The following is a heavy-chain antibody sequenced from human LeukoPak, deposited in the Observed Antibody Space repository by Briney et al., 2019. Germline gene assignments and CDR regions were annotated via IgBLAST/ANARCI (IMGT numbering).Heavy chain of an antibody. CDR3: ARVDFGSGSPFDY. V-gene: IGHV4-30-4*01. D-gene: IGHD3-10*01. CDR1: GGSISSGDYY. J-gene: IGHJ4*02. Sequence: SETLSLTCTVSGGSISSGDYYWSWIRQPPGKGLEWIGYIYYSGSTYYNPSLKSRVTISVDTSKNQFSLKLSSVTAADTAVYYCARVDFGSGSPFDYWGQGTLVTVSS. CDR2: IYYSGST.